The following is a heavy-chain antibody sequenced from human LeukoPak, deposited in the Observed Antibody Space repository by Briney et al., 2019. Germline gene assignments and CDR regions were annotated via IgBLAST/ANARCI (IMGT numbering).Heavy chain of an antibody. V-gene: IGHV3-23*01. CDR2: ISGSGGST. J-gene: IGHJ4*02. D-gene: IGHD3-10*01. CDR1: GFTFSSYA. CDR3: AGRGYYGSGSYGFDY. Sequence: GGSLRLSCAASGFTFSSYAMSWVRQAPGKGLEWVSAISGSGGSTYYADSVKGRFTISRDNSKNTLYPQMNSLRAEDTAVYYCAGRGYYGSGSYGFDYWGQGTLVTVSS.